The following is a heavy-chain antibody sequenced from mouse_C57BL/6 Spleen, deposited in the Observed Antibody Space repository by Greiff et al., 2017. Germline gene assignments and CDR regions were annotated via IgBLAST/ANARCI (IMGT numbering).Heavy chain of an antibody. V-gene: IGHV1-82*01. CDR3: ARDDGYSWFAY. Sequence: VQVVESGPELVKPGASVKISCKASGYAFSSSWMNWVKQRPGKGLEWIGRIYPGDGDTNYNGKFKGKATLTADKSSSTAYMQLSSLTSEDSAVYFCARDDGYSWFAYWGQGTLVTVSA. D-gene: IGHD2-3*01. CDR1: GYAFSSSW. J-gene: IGHJ3*01. CDR2: IYPGDGDT.